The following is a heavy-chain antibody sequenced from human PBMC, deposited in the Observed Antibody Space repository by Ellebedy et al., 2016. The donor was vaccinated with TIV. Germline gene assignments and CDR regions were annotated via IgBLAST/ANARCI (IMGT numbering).Heavy chain of an antibody. V-gene: IGHV3-7*03. CDR1: GFTFSLNW. CDR2: IKGDGSEE. J-gene: IGHJ4*02. D-gene: IGHD1-26*01. Sequence: GESLKISCAASGFTFSLNWMYWVRQAPGKGLEWVANIKGDGSEEYYVDSVTGRFTISRENAKNSLYLQMNSLRAEDTAVYYCVRDLHWSYFDWGQGTLVTVSS. CDR3: VRDLHWSYFD.